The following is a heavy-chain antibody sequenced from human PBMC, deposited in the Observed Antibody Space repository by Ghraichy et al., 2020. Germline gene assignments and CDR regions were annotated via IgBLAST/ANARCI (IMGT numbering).Heavy chain of an antibody. CDR3: ARDRWKYGMDV. D-gene: IGHD1-1*01. CDR1: GGSVSSGSYY. V-gene: IGHV4-61*01. CDR2: IYYSEST. Sequence: SYTLSLTCTVSGGSVSSGSYYWSWIRQPPGKGLEWIGYIYYSESTNYNPSLKSRVTISVDTSKNQFSLKLSSVTAADTAVYYCARDRWKYGMDVWGQGTTVTVSS. J-gene: IGHJ6*02.